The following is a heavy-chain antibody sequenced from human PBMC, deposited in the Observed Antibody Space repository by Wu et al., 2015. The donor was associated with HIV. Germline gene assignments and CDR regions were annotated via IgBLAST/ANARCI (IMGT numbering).Heavy chain of an antibody. D-gene: IGHD6-13*01. CDR2: INPNSGGT. CDR1: GYTFTGYY. V-gene: IGHV1-2*02. Sequence: QVQLVQSGAEVKKPGASVKVSCKASGYTFTGYYMHWVRQAPGQGLEWMGWINPNSGGTNYAQKFQGRVTMTRDTSISTAYMELSRLRSDDTAVYYCARDGYSSSWYYYYYGMDVWGQGTTVTVSS. J-gene: IGHJ6*02. CDR3: ARDGYSSSWYYYYYGMDV.